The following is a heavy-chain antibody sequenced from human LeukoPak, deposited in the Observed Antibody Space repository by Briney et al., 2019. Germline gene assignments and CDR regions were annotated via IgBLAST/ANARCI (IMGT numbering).Heavy chain of an antibody. V-gene: IGHV3-48*03. CDR3: AREGSGVAGHFDY. D-gene: IGHD6-19*01. J-gene: IGHJ4*02. CDR2: ISSSGSTM. CDR1: GFTFSSYE. Sequence: SGGSLILSCAASGFTFSSYEMNWVRQAPGKGLEWVSYISSSGSTMSYADSVKGRFTISRDNAKNSLYLQMNSLRAEDTAVYYCAREGSGVAGHFDYWGQGTLVTVSS.